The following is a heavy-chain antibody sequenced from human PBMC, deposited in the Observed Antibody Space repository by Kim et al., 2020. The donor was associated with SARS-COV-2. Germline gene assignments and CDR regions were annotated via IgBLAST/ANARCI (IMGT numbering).Heavy chain of an antibody. CDR3: ARGRQWLVNVDIDY. D-gene: IGHD6-19*01. Sequence: AVSVKSRITINPETSKNQFSLQLNSVTPEDTAVYYCARGRQWLVNVDIDYWGQGTLVTVSS. J-gene: IGHJ4*02. V-gene: IGHV6-1*01.